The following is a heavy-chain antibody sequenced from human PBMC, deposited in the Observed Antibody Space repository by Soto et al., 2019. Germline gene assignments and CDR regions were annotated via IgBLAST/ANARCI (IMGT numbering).Heavy chain of an antibody. Sequence: QVQLVESGGGVVQPGRSLRLSCAASGFTFSNYGMHRVRHAPGKGLEWVAVISNDGNIKDGADSMKGRFTISRDTSKNTLYLQMDSLRADDTAVYYCAKGRSWSDNNWGQGTLVTVSS. D-gene: IGHD3-3*01. CDR2: ISNDGNIK. CDR1: GFTFSNYG. J-gene: IGHJ4*02. CDR3: AKGRSWSDNN. V-gene: IGHV3-30*18.